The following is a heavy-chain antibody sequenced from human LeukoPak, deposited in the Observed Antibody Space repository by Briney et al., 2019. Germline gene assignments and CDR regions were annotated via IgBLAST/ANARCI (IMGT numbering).Heavy chain of an antibody. CDR2: INDSGSS. CDR3: ARGGRITLFGVVIMRAFDI. V-gene: IGHV4-34*01. D-gene: IGHD3-3*01. Sequence: SETLSLTCVVYGGSFSGYYWTWIRQPPGKGLEWIGEINDSGSSNYNPSLKSRITMSVDTSENQISLKLSSVTAADTAVYYCARGGRITLFGVVIMRAFDIWGQGTMVTVSS. CDR1: GGSFSGYY. J-gene: IGHJ3*02.